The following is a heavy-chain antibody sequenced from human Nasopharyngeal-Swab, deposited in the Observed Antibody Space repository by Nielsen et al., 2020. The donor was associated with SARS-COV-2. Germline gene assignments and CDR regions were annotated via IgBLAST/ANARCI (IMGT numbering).Heavy chain of an antibody. J-gene: IGHJ6*03. Sequence: SVKVSCKASGGTFSSYAISWVRQAPGQGLEWMGGIIPIFGTASYAQKFQGRVTITADESTSTAYMELSSLRSEDTAVYYCARGKVEYSSSSGGYYYYYMDVWGKGTTVTVSS. CDR2: IIPIFGTA. V-gene: IGHV1-69*13. D-gene: IGHD6-6*01. CDR3: ARGKVEYSSSSGGYYYYYMDV. CDR1: GGTFSSYA.